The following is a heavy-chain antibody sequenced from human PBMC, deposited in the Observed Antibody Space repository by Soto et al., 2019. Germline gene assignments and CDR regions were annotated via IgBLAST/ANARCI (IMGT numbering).Heavy chain of an antibody. Sequence: EVQLVESGGGLVQPGGSLRLSCAASGFTFSSDSMKRVRQAPGKGLEWVSYISSSSTIYYADSVKGRFTISRDNAMNSLYLQMNSLRDEDTAVYYCAREFFYDNWGQGTLVTVSS. CDR1: GFTFSSDS. CDR3: AREFFYDN. CDR2: ISSSSTI. J-gene: IGHJ4*02. V-gene: IGHV3-48*02. D-gene: IGHD3-3*01.